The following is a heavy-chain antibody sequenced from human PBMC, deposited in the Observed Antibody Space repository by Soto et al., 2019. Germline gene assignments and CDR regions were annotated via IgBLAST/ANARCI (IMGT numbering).Heavy chain of an antibody. CDR3: ARHGYDILFGAVVGHFDY. D-gene: IGHD3-9*01. J-gene: IGHJ4*02. CDR2: INPNSGGT. CDR1: GYTFTGYY. V-gene: IGHV1-2*04. Sequence: GASVKVSCKASGYTFTGYYMHWVRQAPGQGLEWMGWINPNSGGTNYAQKFQGWVTMTRDTSISTAYMELSRLRSDDTAVYYCARHGYDILFGAVVGHFDYWGQGTLVTVSS.